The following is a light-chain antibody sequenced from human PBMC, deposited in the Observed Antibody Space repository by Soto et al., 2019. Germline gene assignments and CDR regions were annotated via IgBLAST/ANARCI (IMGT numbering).Light chain of an antibody. V-gene: IGKV1-33*01. J-gene: IGKJ5*01. CDR3: QQYDNLPLT. CDR1: QDITNN. CDR2: DAS. Sequence: EIQMTQSPSSLSASGGDRVTITCQASQDITNNLIWYQQKHGKAPIXXIYDASDLHTGVPSRFSGSGSGTDFNFTISGLQPEDIATYYCQQYDNLPLTFGQGTRLEIK.